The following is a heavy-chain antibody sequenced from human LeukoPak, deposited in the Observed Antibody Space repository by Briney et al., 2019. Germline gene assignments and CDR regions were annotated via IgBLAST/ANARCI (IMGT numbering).Heavy chain of an antibody. Sequence: SETLSLTCTVSGGSISSSSYYWGWIRQPPGKGLEWIGSIYYSGSTYYNPSLKSRVTISVDTSKNQFSLKLSSVTAADTAVYYCARDTGARHDSRGVDYWGQGTLVTVSS. CDR1: GGSISSSSYY. J-gene: IGHJ4*02. CDR3: ARDTGARHDSRGVDY. D-gene: IGHD6-25*01. V-gene: IGHV4-39*07. CDR2: IYYSGST.